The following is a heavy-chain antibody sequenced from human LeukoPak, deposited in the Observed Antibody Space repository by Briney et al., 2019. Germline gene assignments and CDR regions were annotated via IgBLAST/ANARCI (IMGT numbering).Heavy chain of an antibody. D-gene: IGHD3-3*01. CDR2: IYYSGST. V-gene: IGHV4-59*11. J-gene: IGHJ4*02. CDR3: AGGFLEWSYFGY. CDR1: GGSISSHY. Sequence: PSETLSLTCTVSGGSISSHYWSWIRQPPGKGLEWIGYIYYSGSTNYNPSLKSRVTISVDPSKNQFSLKLSSVTAADTAVYYCAGGFLEWSYFGYWGQGTLVTVSS.